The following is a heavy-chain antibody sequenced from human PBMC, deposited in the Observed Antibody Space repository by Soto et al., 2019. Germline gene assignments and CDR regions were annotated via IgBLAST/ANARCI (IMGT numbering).Heavy chain of an antibody. CDR3: ARPYYDILTGYLNWYFDL. J-gene: IGHJ2*01. Sequence: QLQLQESGPGLVKPSETLSLTCTVSGGSISSSSYYWGWIRQPPGKGLEWIGSIYYSGSTYYNPSLKSRVTISVDTSKNQFSLKLSSVTAADTAVYYGARPYYDILTGYLNWYFDLWGRGTLVTVSS. D-gene: IGHD3-9*01. V-gene: IGHV4-39*01. CDR2: IYYSGST. CDR1: GGSISSSSYY.